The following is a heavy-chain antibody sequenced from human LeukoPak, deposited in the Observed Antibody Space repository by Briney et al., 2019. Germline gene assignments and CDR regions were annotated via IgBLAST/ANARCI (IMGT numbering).Heavy chain of an antibody. D-gene: IGHD6-19*01. J-gene: IGHJ4*02. Sequence: GGSLRLSCAASGFTFSSYSMNWVRQAPGKGLEWVSSISSSSSYIYYADSVRGRFTISRDNAKNTLYLQMNSLRAEDTAVYYCATLISGWSLYWGQGTLVTVSS. CDR2: ISSSSSYI. CDR3: ATLISGWSLY. CDR1: GFTFSSYS. V-gene: IGHV3-21*01.